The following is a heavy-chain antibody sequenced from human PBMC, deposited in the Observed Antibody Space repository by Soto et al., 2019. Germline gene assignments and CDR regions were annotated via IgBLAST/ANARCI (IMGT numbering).Heavy chain of an antibody. CDR2: INPGGGST. Sequence: ASVKVSCKASGYTFTSYYMHWVRQAPGQGLEWMGIINPGGGSTSYAQKFQGRVTMTRDTSTSTVYMELSSLRSEDTAVYYCARTMASKYSSPTTDFDDWGQGTLVTVSS. V-gene: IGHV1-46*03. J-gene: IGHJ4*02. CDR1: GYTFTSYY. CDR3: ARTMASKYSSPTTDFDD. D-gene: IGHD6-13*01.